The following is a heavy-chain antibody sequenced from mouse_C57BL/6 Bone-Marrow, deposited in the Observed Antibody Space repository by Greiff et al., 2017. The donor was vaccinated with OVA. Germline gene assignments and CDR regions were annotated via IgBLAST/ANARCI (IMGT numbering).Heavy chain of an antibody. CDR1: GFTFSDYY. J-gene: IGHJ1*03. CDR2: ISNGGGST. Sequence: DVKLVESGGGLVQPGGSLKLSCAASGFTFSDYYMYWVRQTPEKRLEWVAYISNGGGSTYYPDTVKGRFTISRDNAKNTLYLQMSRLKSEDTAMYYCARNGSWYFDVWGTGTTVTVSS. V-gene: IGHV5-12*01. D-gene: IGHD2-2*01. CDR3: ARNGSWYFDV.